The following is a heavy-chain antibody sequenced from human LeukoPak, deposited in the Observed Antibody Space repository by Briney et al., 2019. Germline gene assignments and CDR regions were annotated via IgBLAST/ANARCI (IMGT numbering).Heavy chain of an antibody. V-gene: IGHV4-59*01. CDR1: GGSISSFY. Sequence: SETLSLTCTVSGGSISSFYWSWIRQPPGKGLEWIGYIFYSGSVSYNSSLKSRVTISLDTSKNQFSLRLTSVTPADTALYYCARGGPDWFDPWGQGTLVTVSS. J-gene: IGHJ5*02. CDR3: ARGGPDWFDP. CDR2: IFYSGSV.